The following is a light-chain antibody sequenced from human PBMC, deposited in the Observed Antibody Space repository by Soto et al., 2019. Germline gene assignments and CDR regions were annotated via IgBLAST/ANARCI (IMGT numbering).Light chain of an antibody. Sequence: QSALTQPPSASGSPGQSVTISCTGTRSDVGGYNYVSWYQHHPGKAPKLMIYDVTKRPSGVPDRFSGSKSGNTASLTISGLQAEDEADYYCCSYAGSYTWVFGGGTKLTVL. J-gene: IGLJ3*02. CDR1: RSDVGGYNY. CDR3: CSYAGSYTWV. V-gene: IGLV2-11*01. CDR2: DVT.